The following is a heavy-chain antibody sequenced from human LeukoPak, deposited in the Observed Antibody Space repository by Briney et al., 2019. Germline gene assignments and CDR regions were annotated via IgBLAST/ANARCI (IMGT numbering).Heavy chain of an antibody. CDR2: ISGSGTI. V-gene: IGHV3-48*01. Sequence: GGSLRLSCAASGFTFSSHSMNWVRQAPGKGLDWVSYISGSGTIYYADSVKGRFTISRDNAKNSLYLQMNSLRAEDTAVYYCAKSDHGNGDYDYWGQGTLVTVSS. J-gene: IGHJ4*02. D-gene: IGHD1-26*01. CDR3: AKSDHGNGDYDY. CDR1: GFTFSSHS.